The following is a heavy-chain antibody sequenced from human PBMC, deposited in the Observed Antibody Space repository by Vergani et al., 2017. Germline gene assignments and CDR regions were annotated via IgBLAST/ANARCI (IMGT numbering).Heavy chain of an antibody. V-gene: IGHV4-34*01. CDR2: INHSGST. CDR1: GGSFSGYY. CDR3: ARGLKCSSTSCYPYFDY. J-gene: IGHJ4*02. Sequence: QVQLQQWGAGLLKPSETLSLTCAVYGGSFSGYYWSWIRQPPGKGLEWIGEINHSGSTNYNPSLKSRVTISVDTSKNQFSLKLSSVTGADTAVYYCARGLKCSSTSCYPYFDYWGQGTLVTVSS. D-gene: IGHD2-2*01.